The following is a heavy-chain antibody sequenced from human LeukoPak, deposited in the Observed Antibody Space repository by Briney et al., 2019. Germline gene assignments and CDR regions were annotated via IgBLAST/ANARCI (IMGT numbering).Heavy chain of an antibody. J-gene: IGHJ5*02. D-gene: IGHD6-13*01. CDR2: IYYSGST. V-gene: IGHV4-61*01. CDR3: ARDPGSSWYWGHWFDP. Sequence: SETLSLTCTVSGYSISSGYYWGWIRQPPGKGLEWIGYIYYSGSTNYNPSLKSRVTISVDTSKNQFSLKLSSVTAADTAVYYCARDPGSSWYWGHWFDPWGQGTLVTVSS. CDR1: GYSISSGYY.